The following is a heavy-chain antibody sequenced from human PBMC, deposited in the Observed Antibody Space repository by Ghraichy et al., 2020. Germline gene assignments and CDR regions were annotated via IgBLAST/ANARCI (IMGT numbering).Heavy chain of an antibody. V-gene: IGHV3-23*01. D-gene: IGHD1-26*01. CDR2: IGGSGSGST. CDR1: GFTIINNG. CDR3: VRAPSGRYDH. J-gene: IGHJ4*02. Sequence: GGSLRLSCAASGFTIINNGMTWVRQPPGKWLEWVSGIGGSGSGSTFYADSVKGRFTVSRDNSKNTLYLQMNSLSAEDTAVYYCVRAPSGRYDHWGQGTLVTVAS.